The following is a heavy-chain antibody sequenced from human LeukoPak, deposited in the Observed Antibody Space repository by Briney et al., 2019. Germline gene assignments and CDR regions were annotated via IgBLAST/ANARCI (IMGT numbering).Heavy chain of an antibody. V-gene: IGHV3-23*01. Sequence: GGSLRLSCAASGFAFSSFAMGWVRQSPGKGLEWLSTINGGGNTTFYSDSVKGRFTISRDNSKNTLYLHMDSLRPDDTATYYCTKELHVAVAVADYYYFYMDDWGRGTAVTVSS. CDR1: GFAFSSFA. CDR3: TKELHVAVAVADYYYFYMDD. D-gene: IGHD6-19*01. CDR2: INGGGNTT. J-gene: IGHJ6*03.